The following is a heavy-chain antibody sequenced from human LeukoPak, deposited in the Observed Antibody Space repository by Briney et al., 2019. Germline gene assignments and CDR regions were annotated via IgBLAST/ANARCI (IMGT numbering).Heavy chain of an antibody. CDR1: GFTFSTYA. V-gene: IGHV3-30*01. Sequence: GGSLILSCAASGFTFSTYAMHWVRQVPGRGLQWVAIISYGGSKTDYADSVKGRFTISRDNSKNTMYLQMNSLRAEDTAVYYCAREYMEGTDYWGQGTLVTVSS. CDR3: AREYMEGTDY. CDR2: ISYGGSKT. D-gene: IGHD3-10*01. J-gene: IGHJ4*02.